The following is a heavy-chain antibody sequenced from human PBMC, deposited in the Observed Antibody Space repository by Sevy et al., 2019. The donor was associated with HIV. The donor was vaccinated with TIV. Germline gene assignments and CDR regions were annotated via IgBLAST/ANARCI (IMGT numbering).Heavy chain of an antibody. V-gene: IGHV3-23*01. J-gene: IGHJ4*02. D-gene: IGHD3-22*01. Sequence: GGSLRLSCAASGFTFSIYAMSWVRQAPGKGLEWVSGISGSYNSTYYADSVKGRFTISRDNSKNTLYLQMNSLRAEDTAVYYCAKDLYYDTSLIDYWGQGTLVTVSS. CDR3: AKDLYYDTSLIDY. CDR2: ISGSYNST. CDR1: GFTFSIYA.